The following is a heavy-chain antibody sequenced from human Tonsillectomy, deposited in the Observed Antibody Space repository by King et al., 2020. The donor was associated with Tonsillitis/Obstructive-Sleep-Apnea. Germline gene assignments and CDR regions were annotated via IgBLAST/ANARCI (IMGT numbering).Heavy chain of an antibody. D-gene: IGHD6-13*01. CDR2: NNPSDGFT. V-gene: IGHV1-46*01. CDR1: GYTFTNYY. CDR3: ARERDGKQQTAGLDV. Sequence: VQLVQSGAEVKKPGASVKVSCETSGYTFTNYYIHWVRQAPGQGLEWMGINNPSDGFTNYAQKFQGRVTMTSDTSSSTLYMELRSLRSEDTGVYYCARERDGKQQTAGLDVWGQGATVTVSS. J-gene: IGHJ6*02.